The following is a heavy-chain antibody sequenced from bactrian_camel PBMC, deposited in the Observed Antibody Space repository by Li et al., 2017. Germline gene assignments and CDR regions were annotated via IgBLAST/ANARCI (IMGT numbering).Heavy chain of an antibody. Sequence: VQLVESGGGSVQAGGSLTLSCTTYSSYCMGWFRLRPTPGAGREGVAAIDSDGNIRYLDSVKGRFTVSRDNAKNTLYLQLNSLKTEDTAMYYCTKDDYWGQGTQVTVS. CDR2: IDSDGNIR. J-gene: IGHJ4*01. CDR3: TKDDY. V-gene: IGHV3S1*01. CDR1: SSYCMGW.